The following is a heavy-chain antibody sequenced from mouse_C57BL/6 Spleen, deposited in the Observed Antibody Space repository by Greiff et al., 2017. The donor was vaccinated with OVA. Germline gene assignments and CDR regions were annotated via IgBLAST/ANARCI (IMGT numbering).Heavy chain of an antibody. V-gene: IGHV1-26*01. J-gene: IGHJ3*01. CDR3: ARWEVTTVAY. CDR1: GYTFTDYY. CDR2: INPNNGGT. Sequence: EVQLQQSGPELVKPGASVKISCKASGYTFTDYYMNWVKQSHGKSLEWIGDINPNNGGTSYNQKFKGKATLTVDKSSSTAYMELRSLTTEVSAVDYCARWEVTTVAYWGQGTLVTVSA. D-gene: IGHD1-1*01.